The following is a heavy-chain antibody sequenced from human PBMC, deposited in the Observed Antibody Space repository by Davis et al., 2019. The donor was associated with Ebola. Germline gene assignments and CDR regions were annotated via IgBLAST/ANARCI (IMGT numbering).Heavy chain of an antibody. CDR2: IRSKANSYAT. Sequence: GGSLRLSCAASGFTFSGSAMHWVRQASGKGLEWVGRIRSKANSYATAYAASVKGRFTISRDDSKNTAYLQMNSLKTEDTAVYYCARDPAGTTWGYYFDYWGQGTLVTVSS. CDR3: ARDPAGTTWGYYFDY. J-gene: IGHJ4*02. CDR1: GFTFSGSA. D-gene: IGHD1-7*01. V-gene: IGHV3-73*01.